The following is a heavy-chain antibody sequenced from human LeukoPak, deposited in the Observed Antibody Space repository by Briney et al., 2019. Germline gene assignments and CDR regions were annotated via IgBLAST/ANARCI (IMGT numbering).Heavy chain of an antibody. V-gene: IGHV4-39*01. D-gene: IGHD3-9*01. CDR2: IFYSGST. J-gene: IGHJ4*02. CDR1: GGYISSSNYY. Sequence: SETLSLTCTVSGGYISSSNYYWVWIRQPPGKGLEWVASIFYSGSTYFNPSLKSRVTILVDTSKNQFSLKLSSVTAADTAVYYCARLGENILTGYYTVDYWGQGTLVTVSS. CDR3: ARLGENILTGYYTVDY.